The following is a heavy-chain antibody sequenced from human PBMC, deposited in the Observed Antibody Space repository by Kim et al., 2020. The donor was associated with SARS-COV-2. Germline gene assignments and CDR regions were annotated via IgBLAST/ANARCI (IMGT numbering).Heavy chain of an antibody. J-gene: IGHJ5*02. D-gene: IGHD5-18*01. CDR2: INPNSGGT. Sequence: ASVKVSCKASGYTFTGYYMHWVRQAPGQGLEWMGWINPNSGGTNYAQKFQGWVTMTRDTSISTAYMELSRLRSDDTAVYYCARDSTDIYSYGPYNWFDPWGQGTLVTVSS. CDR1: GYTFTGYY. CDR3: ARDSTDIYSYGPYNWFDP. V-gene: IGHV1-2*04.